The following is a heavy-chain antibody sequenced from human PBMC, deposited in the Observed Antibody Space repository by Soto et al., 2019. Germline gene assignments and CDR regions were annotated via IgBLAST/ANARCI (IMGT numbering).Heavy chain of an antibody. CDR3: ARGPLVVLNYFES. CDR1: TGTFRNYP. J-gene: IGHJ4*02. V-gene: IGHV1-69*02. Sequence: QVQLVQSGTEVKKPGSRKKVSCKDSTGTFRNYPINWVRQAPGQGLEWMGSIFPLTDIPDYAQNFQARLTISADKSTSTAYIELSSLTSDHTAMYFCARGPLVVLNYFESWGQGTLVTVSS. CDR2: IFPLTDIP.